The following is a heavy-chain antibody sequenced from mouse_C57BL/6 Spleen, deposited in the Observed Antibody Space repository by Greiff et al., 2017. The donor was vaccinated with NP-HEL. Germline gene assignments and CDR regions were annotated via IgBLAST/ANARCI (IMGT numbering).Heavy chain of an antibody. V-gene: IGHV1-15*01. J-gene: IGHJ4*01. D-gene: IGHD1-1*01. CDR2: IDPETGGT. Sequence: QVQLQQSGAELVRPGASVTLSCKASGYTFTDYEMHWVKQTPVHGLEWIGAIDPETGGTAYNQKFKGKAILTADKSSSTAYMEHSSLTSEDSAVYYCTITTVVGYYYAMDYWGQGTSVTVSS. CDR3: TITTVVGYYYAMDY. CDR1: GYTFTDYE.